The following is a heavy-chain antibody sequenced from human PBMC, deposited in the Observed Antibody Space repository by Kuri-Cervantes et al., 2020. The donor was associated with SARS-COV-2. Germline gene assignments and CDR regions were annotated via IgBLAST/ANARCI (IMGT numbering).Heavy chain of an antibody. CDR1: EFTFINYA. J-gene: IGHJ4*02. CDR2: ISSDGNYK. CDR3: ARDRIGVHDS. D-gene: IGHD2-15*01. Sequence: GESLKISCAASEFTFINYAIHWVRQAPGKGLEWVAVISSDGNYKYYGDSVKGRFSISRDNSKNTLYLQMSSLRAEDTAMYYCARDRIGVHDSWGQGTLVTVSS. V-gene: IGHV3-30-3*01.